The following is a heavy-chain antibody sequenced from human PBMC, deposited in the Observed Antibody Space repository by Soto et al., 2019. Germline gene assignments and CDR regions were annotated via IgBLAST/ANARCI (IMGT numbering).Heavy chain of an antibody. CDR2: ISAYNGNT. D-gene: IGHD2-15*01. CDR1: GYTFTSYG. CDR3: ARDEEVVNTYYGMDV. V-gene: IGHV1-18*01. J-gene: IGHJ6*02. Sequence: QVQLVQSGAEVKKPGASVKVSCKASGYTFTSYGISWVRQAPGQGLEWMGWISAYNGNTNYAQKLQGRVTMTTDTSTRTAYMELRSVRSDDTDVYYCARDEEVVNTYYGMDVWGQGTTVTVSS.